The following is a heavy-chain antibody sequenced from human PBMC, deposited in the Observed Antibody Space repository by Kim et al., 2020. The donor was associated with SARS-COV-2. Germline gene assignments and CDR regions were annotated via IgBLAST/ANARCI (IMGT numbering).Heavy chain of an antibody. Sequence: EQNFQGRVTMTEDTSTDTAYMELSSLRSEDTAVYYCATSTTVTTSGWFDPWGQGTLVTVSS. D-gene: IGHD4-17*01. J-gene: IGHJ5*02. CDR3: ATSTTVTTSGWFDP. V-gene: IGHV1-24*01.